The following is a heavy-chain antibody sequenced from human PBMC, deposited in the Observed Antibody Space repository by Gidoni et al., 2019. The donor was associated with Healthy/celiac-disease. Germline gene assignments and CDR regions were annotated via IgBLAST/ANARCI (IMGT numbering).Heavy chain of an antibody. J-gene: IGHJ4*02. V-gene: IGHV4-38-2*02. Sequence: QVQLQESGPGLVKPSETLSLTCDVSGYSISSGYYWGWIRQPPGKGLEWIGSIYHSGSTYNNPSLKSRVTISVDTSKNQFSLKLSSVTAADTAVYYCARDWVSGDGRYFDYWGQGTLVTVSS. D-gene: IGHD7-27*01. CDR2: IYHSGST. CDR3: ARDWVSGDGRYFDY. CDR1: GYSISSGYY.